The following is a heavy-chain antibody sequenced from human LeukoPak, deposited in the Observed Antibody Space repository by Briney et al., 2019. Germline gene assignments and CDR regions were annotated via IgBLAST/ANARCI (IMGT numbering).Heavy chain of an antibody. D-gene: IGHD1-14*01. CDR3: ARVRGPTVYTYYLDV. Sequence: PGGSLRLSCAASGVTFYSHGMIWVRQAPGKGLEWVSYISPDSATIYYADSVKGRFTISRDHAKNSLYLQMISLRAEDTALYSCARVRGPTVYTYYLDVWGKGTTVTVSS. J-gene: IGHJ6*03. CDR1: GVTFYSHG. CDR2: ISPDSATI. V-gene: IGHV3-48*04.